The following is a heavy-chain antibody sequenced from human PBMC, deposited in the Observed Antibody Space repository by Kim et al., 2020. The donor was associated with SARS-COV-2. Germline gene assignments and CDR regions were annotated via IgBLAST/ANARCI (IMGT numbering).Heavy chain of an antibody. D-gene: IGHD6-13*01. V-gene: IGHV3-30*02. CDR3: AKARIAAAGTGYYFDY. J-gene: IGHJ4*02. Sequence: SVKGRFTISRDNSKNTLYLQMNSLRAEDTAVYYCAKARIAAAGTGYYFDYWGQGTLVTVSS.